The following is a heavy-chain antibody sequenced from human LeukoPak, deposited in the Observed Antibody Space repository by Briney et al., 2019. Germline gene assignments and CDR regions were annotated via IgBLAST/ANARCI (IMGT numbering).Heavy chain of an antibody. D-gene: IGHD5-24*01. CDR1: GGSHSSGGYY. Sequence: SQTLSHTLTVSGGSHSSGGYYRRWTRQPPGKGLEWIGYIYYSGSTKYNPSLKSRVTISVDTSKNQFSLKPSSVTAADTAVYYCARGARAGYNLEPFDYWGQGTLVTVSS. V-gene: IGHV4-61*08. CDR2: IYYSGST. CDR3: ARGARAGYNLEPFDY. J-gene: IGHJ4*02.